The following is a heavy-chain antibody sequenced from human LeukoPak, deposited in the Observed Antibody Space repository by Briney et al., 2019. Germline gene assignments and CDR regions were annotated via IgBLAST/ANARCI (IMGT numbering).Heavy chain of an antibody. CDR1: GGSISSGSYY. Sequence: PWETLSLTCTVSGGSISSGSYYWSWVRQPAGKGLEWVGRFYTSGSTNYNPCLKRRVTISVDKTKNQLSLNLSSVAAAHTTVYYCAIELYSSGWYSPNDSFNIWGQGTMVTVSS. CDR2: FYTSGST. J-gene: IGHJ3*02. CDR3: AIELYSSGWYSPNDSFNI. D-gene: IGHD6-19*01. V-gene: IGHV4-61*02.